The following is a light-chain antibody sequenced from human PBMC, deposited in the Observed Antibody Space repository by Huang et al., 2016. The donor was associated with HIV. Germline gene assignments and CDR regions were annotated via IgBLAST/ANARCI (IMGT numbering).Light chain of an antibody. CDR2: KVS. CDR1: KSLVHSDGNTY. J-gene: IGKJ1*01. CDR3: MQGTHWPWT. Sequence: DVVMTQSPLSLPVTLGQPASISCRSSKSLVHSDGNTYLNWFHQRPGQSPRRLGYKVSNRDCCGPNILSGSGSGSDLTLKCNRVEAEDVGVYYCMQGTHWPWTFGQGTKVEIK. V-gene: IGKV2-30*02.